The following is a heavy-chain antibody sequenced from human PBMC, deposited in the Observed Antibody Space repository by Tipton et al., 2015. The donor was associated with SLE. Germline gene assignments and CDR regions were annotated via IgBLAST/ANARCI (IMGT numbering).Heavy chain of an antibody. Sequence: TLSLTCTVSGGSIRSYYWSWIRQAPGKGLEWIGYIYDSENTNYNPSLKSRVTISIDKSKNRFSLKLNSVTAADTAVYYCARVRGSASSWYFDLWGRGTVVTVSS. D-gene: IGHD6-6*01. CDR2: IYDSENT. CDR1: GGSIRSYY. CDR3: ARVRGSASSWYFDL. J-gene: IGHJ2*01. V-gene: IGHV4-59*12.